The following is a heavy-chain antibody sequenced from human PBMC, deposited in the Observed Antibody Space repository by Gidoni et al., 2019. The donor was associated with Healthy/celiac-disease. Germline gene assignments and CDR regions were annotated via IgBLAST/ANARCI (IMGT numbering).Heavy chain of an antibody. D-gene: IGHD2-2*01. V-gene: IGHV2-5*02. CDR2: IYWDDDK. CDR3: AHIKSGCSSTSCYDSLWDWFDP. Sequence: QITLKESGPTLVKPTQTLTLTCTFSGFSLSTSVVGVGWIRQPQGKALECLALIYWDDDKRYSPSLKSRLTITKDTSKNQVVLTMTNMDPVDTATYYCAHIKSGCSSTSCYDSLWDWFDPWGQGTLVTVSS. J-gene: IGHJ5*02. CDR1: GFSLSTSVVG.